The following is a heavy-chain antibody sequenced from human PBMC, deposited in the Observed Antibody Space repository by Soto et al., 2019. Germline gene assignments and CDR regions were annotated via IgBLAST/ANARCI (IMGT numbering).Heavy chain of an antibody. J-gene: IGHJ3*02. Sequence: EVPLVESGGGLVQPGGSLRLSCAASGFTFSSYWMHWVRQAPGKGLVWVSRINSDGSSTSYADSVKGRFTISRDNAKNTLYLQRNSLRAEDTAVYYCARDNTGYSSSWYGAFDIWGQGTMVTVSS. D-gene: IGHD6-13*01. V-gene: IGHV3-74*01. CDR1: GFTFSSYW. CDR2: INSDGSST. CDR3: ARDNTGYSSSWYGAFDI.